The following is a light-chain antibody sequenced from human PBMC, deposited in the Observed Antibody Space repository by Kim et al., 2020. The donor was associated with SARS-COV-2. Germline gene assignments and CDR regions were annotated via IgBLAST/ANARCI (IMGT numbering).Light chain of an antibody. J-gene: IGKJ4*01. Sequence: IQLTQSPSSLSASLGDRVTITCRASQGISSYLAWYQQEPGKAPKLLIYAASTLQSGVPSRFSGSGSGTDFTLTISSLQPEDFATYDCQQLNSYPLTFGGGTKVDIK. CDR2: AAS. CDR1: QGISSY. V-gene: IGKV1-9*01. CDR3: QQLNSYPLT.